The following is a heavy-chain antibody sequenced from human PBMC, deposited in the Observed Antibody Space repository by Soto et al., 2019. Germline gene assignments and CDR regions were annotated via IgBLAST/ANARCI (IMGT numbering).Heavy chain of an antibody. J-gene: IGHJ4*02. CDR1: GFTFSSYA. Sequence: QVQLVESGGGVVQPGRSLRLSCAASGFTFSSYAMHWVRQAPGKGLEWVAVISYDGSNKYYADSVKGRFTISRDNSKNTLYLQMNSLRAEDTAVYCCAKQTGVRFDYWGQGTLVTVSS. V-gene: IGHV3-30-3*01. D-gene: IGHD3-16*01. CDR2: ISYDGSNK. CDR3: AKQTGVRFDY.